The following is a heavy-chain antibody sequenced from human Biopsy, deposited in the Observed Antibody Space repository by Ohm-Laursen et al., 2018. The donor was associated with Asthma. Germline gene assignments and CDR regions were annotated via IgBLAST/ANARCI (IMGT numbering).Heavy chain of an antibody. V-gene: IGHV1-3*01. J-gene: IGHJ3*02. D-gene: IGHD6-19*01. Sequence: GSSVKVSCKASGYTFTSYAMHWVRLAPGQRLEWMGWINAGNGNTKYSQKFQGRVTITRDTSASTAYMELSSLRSEDTAVYYCASSIAVADSDAFDIWGQGTMVTVSS. CDR1: GYTFTSYA. CDR2: INAGNGNT. CDR3: ASSIAVADSDAFDI.